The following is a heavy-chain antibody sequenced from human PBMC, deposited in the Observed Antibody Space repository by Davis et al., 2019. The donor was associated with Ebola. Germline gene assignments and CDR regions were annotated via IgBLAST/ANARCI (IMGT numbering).Heavy chain of an antibody. J-gene: IGHJ6*04. D-gene: IGHD1-26*01. CDR2: INPSGGST. CDR3: ARACGGSYYCGYYYYGMDV. V-gene: IGHV1-46*01. CDR1: GYTFTSYY. Sequence: ASVKVSCKASGYTFTSYYMHWVRQAPGQGLEWMGIINPSGGSTRYAQKFQGRVTMTRDTSTSTVYMELSSLRSEDTAVYYCARACGGSYYCGYYYYGMDVWGKGTTVTVSS.